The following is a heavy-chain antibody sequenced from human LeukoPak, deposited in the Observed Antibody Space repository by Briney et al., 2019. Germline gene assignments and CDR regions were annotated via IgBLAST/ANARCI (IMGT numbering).Heavy chain of an antibody. CDR1: CGSFSGYY. CDR3: ARGLVVVVTSGFNWFDH. J-gene: IGHJ5*02. V-gene: IGHV4-34*01. Sequence: ADTLSLSCAVDCGSFSGYYWSWIHQPPEKGVWWVGEINDSGGTNYNPSLKSRVTISVDTSKNQFSLKLSSVTSADTAVYYCARGLVVVVTSGFNWFDHWGQGTLVTVSS. CDR2: INDSGGT. D-gene: IGHD2-21*02.